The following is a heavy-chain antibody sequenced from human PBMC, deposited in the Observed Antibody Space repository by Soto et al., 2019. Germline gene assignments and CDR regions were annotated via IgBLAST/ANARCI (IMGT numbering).Heavy chain of an antibody. D-gene: IGHD3-22*01. CDR3: ARGHYYDSSEPLIGP. CDR2: INHSGST. Sequence: PSETLSLTCAVYGGSFSGYYWSWIRQPPGKGLEWIGEINHSGSTNYNPSLKSRVTISVDTSKNQFSLKLSSVTAADTAVYYCARGHYYDSSEPLIGPWGQGTLVTVSS. J-gene: IGHJ5*02. V-gene: IGHV4-34*01. CDR1: GGSFSGYY.